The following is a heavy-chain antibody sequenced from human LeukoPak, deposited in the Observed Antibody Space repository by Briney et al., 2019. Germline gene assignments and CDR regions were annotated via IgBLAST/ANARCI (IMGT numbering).Heavy chain of an antibody. CDR2: IYWDDDK. J-gene: IGHJ4*02. CDR3: AHFKLGLDYSFDF. V-gene: IGHV2-5*02. D-gene: IGHD1-7*01. Sequence: SGPTLVNPTQTLTLTCNFSGFSLDATGVGVAWIRQPPGKALECLGIIYWDDDKRYSPSLKSRLAITKDASKNQVVLIMTNMSPVDTPTYFCAHFKLGLDYSFDFGGQGALVTVSS. CDR1: GFSLDATGVG.